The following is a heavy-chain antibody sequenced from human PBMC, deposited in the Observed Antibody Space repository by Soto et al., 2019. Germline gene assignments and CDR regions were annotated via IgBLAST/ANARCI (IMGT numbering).Heavy chain of an antibody. CDR1: GGSISSGNW. CDR3: ASHRGNTYGPYDY. J-gene: IGHJ4*02. D-gene: IGHD5-18*01. V-gene: IGHV4-4*02. CDR2: ISHSGNT. Sequence: VQLQESGPGLVKPSGTLSLTCAVSGGSISSGNWWSWVRQSPRKGLAWIGEISHSGNTNHNPSLKSPVTISIDKSKNEFSLKLTSVSAADTAVYYCASHRGNTYGPYDYWGQGTLVTVSS.